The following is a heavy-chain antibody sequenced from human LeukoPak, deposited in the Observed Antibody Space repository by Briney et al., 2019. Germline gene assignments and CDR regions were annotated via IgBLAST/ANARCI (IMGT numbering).Heavy chain of an antibody. V-gene: IGHV1-69*04. J-gene: IGHJ4*02. CDR1: GGTFSSYA. CDR2: IIPILGIA. Sequence: GASVKVSCKASGGTFSSYAISWVRQAPGQGLEWMGRIIPILGIANYAQKFQGRVTITADKSTSTAYMELSSLRSEDTAVYYCARGPSGAYDSSGYFYYWGQGTLVTVSS. D-gene: IGHD3-22*01. CDR3: ARGPSGAYDSSGYFYY.